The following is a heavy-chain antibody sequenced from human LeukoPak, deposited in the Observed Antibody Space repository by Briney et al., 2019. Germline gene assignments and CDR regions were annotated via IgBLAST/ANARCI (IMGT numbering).Heavy chain of an antibody. CDR1: GFTFSSYA. CDR3: AKEYSSPALLRGFNWFDP. Sequence: GGSLRLSCAASGFTFSSYAMSWVRQAPGKGLEWVSAISGSGGSTYYADSVKGRFTISRDNSKNTLYLQMNSLRAEDTAVYYCAKEYSSPALLRGFNWFDPWGQGTLVTVSS. CDR2: ISGSGGST. D-gene: IGHD6-13*01. J-gene: IGHJ5*02. V-gene: IGHV3-23*01.